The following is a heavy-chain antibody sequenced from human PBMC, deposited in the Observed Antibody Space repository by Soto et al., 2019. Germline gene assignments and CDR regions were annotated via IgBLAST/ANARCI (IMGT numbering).Heavy chain of an antibody. V-gene: IGHV3-23*01. J-gene: IGHJ4*02. CDR1: GVIFSSFA. D-gene: IGHD5-12*01. CDR2: ISGSGGGT. Sequence: HPGGSLRLSCAASGVIFSSFAMSWVRQAPGKGLEWVSGISGSGGGTYYADSVKGRFTISRDNSKNTLYLQMNSLRAEDTAVYYCAKDARWAYDYGRDFYLDSWGQGTLVTVSS. CDR3: AKDARWAYDYGRDFYLDS.